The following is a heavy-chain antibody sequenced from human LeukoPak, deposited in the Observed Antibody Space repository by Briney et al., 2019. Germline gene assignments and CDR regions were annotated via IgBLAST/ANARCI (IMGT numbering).Heavy chain of an antibody. CDR1: GGSISSYS. J-gene: IGHJ3*02. D-gene: IGHD1-26*01. CDR3: ARGATGDYAFDI. Sequence: SETLSLTCTVSGGSISSYSWSWIRQPPGKGLEWIGYITDSGSTNYNPSLRGRVTMSVDTSKKQYSLKLSSVTAADTAVYYCARGATGDYAFDIWGQGTMVTVSS. CDR2: ITDSGST. V-gene: IGHV4-59*01.